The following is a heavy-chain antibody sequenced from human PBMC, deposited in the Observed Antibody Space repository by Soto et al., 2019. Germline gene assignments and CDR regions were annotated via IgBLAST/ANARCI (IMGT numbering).Heavy chain of an antibody. D-gene: IGHD3-10*01. V-gene: IGHV3-48*02. Sequence: EVQLVESGGGLVQPGGSLRLSCAASGFTFSSYSMNWVRQAPGKGLEWISYISSSSSSIYYADSVKGRFTISRDNAKNCLYLQMNSLRDEDTAVYYCARDHAALLWVGADYYYGMDVWGQGTTVTVSS. CDR1: GFTFSSYS. J-gene: IGHJ6*02. CDR3: ARDHAALLWVGADYYYGMDV. CDR2: ISSSSSSI.